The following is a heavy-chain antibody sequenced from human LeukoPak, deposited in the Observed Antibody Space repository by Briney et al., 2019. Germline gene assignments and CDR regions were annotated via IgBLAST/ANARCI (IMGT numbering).Heavy chain of an antibody. CDR1: GFNFSIYG. D-gene: IGHD3-3*01. CDR3: VKDQGECPGSRCYLRFLEY. J-gene: IGHJ4*02. Sequence: QPGGCLRLSCAASGFNFSIYGMHWVRPAPGKRLEWVTFVRYDQSATVYADSVQGRFAISRDNSKNAVYLQMNSLRVEDTALYFCVKDQGECPGSRCYLRFLEYWGQGTLVIVSS. CDR2: VRYDQSAT. V-gene: IGHV3-30*02.